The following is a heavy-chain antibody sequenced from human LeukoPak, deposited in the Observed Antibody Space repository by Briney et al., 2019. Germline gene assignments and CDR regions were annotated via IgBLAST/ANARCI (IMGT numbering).Heavy chain of an antibody. CDR2: IYHNGNT. V-gene: IGHV4-38-2*01. CDR3: ARYDVWGTYRAFDY. Sequence: PSETLSLTCAVSGYSISSGYYWGWIRQPPRKGLEWIGSIYHNGNTYYNPSLKSRVTISVDTSKNEFSLKLSSVTAADTAVYYCARYDVWGTYRAFDYWGQGTLVTVSS. J-gene: IGHJ4*02. CDR1: GYSISSGYY. D-gene: IGHD3-16*02.